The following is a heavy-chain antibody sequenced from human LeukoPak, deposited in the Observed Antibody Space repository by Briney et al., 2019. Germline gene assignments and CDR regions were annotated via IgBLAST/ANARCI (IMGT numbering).Heavy chain of an antibody. D-gene: IGHD3-9*01. CDR3: ARTVSYYDILTGYSYYFDY. CDR1: GGPVSSGNNY. Sequence: SETLSLTCTVAGGPVSSGNNYWTWIRQPPGKGLEWIGYIYYTGRTNYNPSLKSRVTISVDTSKNQFSLKLSSVTAADTAVYYCARTVSYYDILTGYSYYFDYWGQGTLVTVSS. CDR2: IYYTGRT. J-gene: IGHJ4*02. V-gene: IGHV4-61*01.